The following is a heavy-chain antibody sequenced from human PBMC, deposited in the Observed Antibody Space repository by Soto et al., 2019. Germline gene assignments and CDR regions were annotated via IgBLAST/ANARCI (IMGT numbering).Heavy chain of an antibody. CDR2: IKPGGTYT. V-gene: IGHV1-46*01. D-gene: IGHD4-17*01. CDR1: GYTFTIYY. CDR3: AKDISDYPGYFDY. J-gene: IGHJ4*02. Sequence: GASVKVSCKASGYTFTIYYIHWVRQAPGIGLEWMALIKPGGTYTTYAQKFQGRVTLTSDTSTSAVYMELSSLRSDDTAVYSCAKDISDYPGYFDYWGQGTLVTVSS.